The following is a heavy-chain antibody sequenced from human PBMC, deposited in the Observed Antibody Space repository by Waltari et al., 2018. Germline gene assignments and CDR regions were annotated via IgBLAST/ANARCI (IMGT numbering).Heavy chain of an antibody. CDR2: LTPNSGGT. CDR3: ARVDTAYRLSMDV. Sequence: QVQLVQSGAEVKKPGASVKVSCKASGYTFTGYYMHWVRQAPGQGLEWMGCLTPNSGGTTYPPKFQGRVSRPRDTSISTAYMELSRLRSDDTAVYYCARVDTAYRLSMDVWGQGTTVTVSS. D-gene: IGHD5-18*01. V-gene: IGHV1-2*02. J-gene: IGHJ6*02. CDR1: GYTFTGYY.